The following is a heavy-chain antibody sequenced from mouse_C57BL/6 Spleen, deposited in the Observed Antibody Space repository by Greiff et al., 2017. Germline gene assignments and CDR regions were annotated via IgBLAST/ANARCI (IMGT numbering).Heavy chain of an antibody. V-gene: IGHV2-9-1*01. D-gene: IGHD2-1*01. CDR1: GFSLTSYA. J-gene: IGHJ4*01. CDR2: IWTGGGT. Sequence: LVAPSQSLSITCTVSGFSLTSYAISWVRQPPGKGLEWLGVIWTGGGTNYNSALKSRLSSSKDNSKSQVFLKMNSLHADDTARYYCARIYYDYAMDYWGQGTSVTVSS. CDR3: ARIYYDYAMDY.